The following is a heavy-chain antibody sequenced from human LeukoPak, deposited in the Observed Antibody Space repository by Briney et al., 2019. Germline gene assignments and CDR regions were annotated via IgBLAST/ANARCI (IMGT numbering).Heavy chain of an antibody. V-gene: IGHV1-18*01. J-gene: IGHJ4*02. CDR3: ARVYSNSHEPDY. CDR2: ISAYNGNT. Sequence: ASVKVSCKASGYTFTNYGFSWLRQAPGQGPERMGWISAYNGNTNYAPKFQGRVTLTTDTSTTTAYMELTTLRSDDTAVYYCARVYSNSHEPDYWGQGTLVTVSS. D-gene: IGHD6-13*01. CDR1: GYTFTNYG.